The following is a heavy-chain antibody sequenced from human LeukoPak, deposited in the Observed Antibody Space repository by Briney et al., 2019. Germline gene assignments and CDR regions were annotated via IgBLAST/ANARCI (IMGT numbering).Heavy chain of an antibody. CDR1: GGSISSYY. D-gene: IGHD1-26*01. CDR3: ARLKSGSYWTHYYYYMDV. CDR2: IYYSGST. Sequence: SETLSLTCTVSGGSISSYYWSWIRQPPGKGLEWIGYIYYSGSTNYNPSLKSRVTISVDTSKNQFSLKLSSVTAADTAVYYCARLKSGSYWTHYYYYMDVWGKGTTVTISS. J-gene: IGHJ6*03. V-gene: IGHV4-59*01.